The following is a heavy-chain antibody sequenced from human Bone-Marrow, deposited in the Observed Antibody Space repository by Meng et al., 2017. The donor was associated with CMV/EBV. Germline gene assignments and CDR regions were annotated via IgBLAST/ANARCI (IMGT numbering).Heavy chain of an antibody. D-gene: IGHD3-3*01. CDR3: AKLSGRYDFWSGYYYDY. J-gene: IGHJ4*02. Sequence: SLKISCAASGFTFDDYAMHWVRQARGKGLEWVSGISWNSGSIGYADSVKGRFTISRDNAKNSLYLQMNSLRAEDTALYYCAKLSGRYDFWSGYYYDYWGQGTLVTVSS. V-gene: IGHV3-9*01. CDR1: GFTFDDYA. CDR2: ISWNSGSI.